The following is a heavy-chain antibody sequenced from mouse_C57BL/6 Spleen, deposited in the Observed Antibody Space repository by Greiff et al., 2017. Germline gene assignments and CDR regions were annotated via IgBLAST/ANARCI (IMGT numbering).Heavy chain of an antibody. D-gene: IGHD1-1*01. J-gene: IGHJ2*01. CDR3: GAYYYGSSSRDY. Sequence: QVQLQQPGAELVRPGTSVKLSCKASGYTFTSYWMHWVKQRLGQGLEWIGVIDPSDSYTNYNQKFKGKATLTVDTSSSTAYMQLSSLTSEDSAVYYCGAYYYGSSSRDYWGQGTTLTVSS. V-gene: IGHV1-59*01. CDR1: GYTFTSYW. CDR2: IDPSDSYT.